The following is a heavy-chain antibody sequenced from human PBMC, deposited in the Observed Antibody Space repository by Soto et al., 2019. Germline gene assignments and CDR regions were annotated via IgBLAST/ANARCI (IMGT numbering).Heavy chain of an antibody. CDR1: GGSISSSNDY. D-gene: IGHD3-22*01. CDR2: MFHSGRT. CDR3: VRQHPFHYDSSGYFDP. Sequence: QLQLQESGPGLVKPSETLSLTCSVSGGSISSSNDYWGWIRQPPGKGLEWLGSMFHSGRTYHNPSLKSRASISVDTSRNLFSLQLSSVTAADTALYFCVRQHPFHYDSSGYFDPWGQGILVTVSS. J-gene: IGHJ5*02. V-gene: IGHV4-39*01.